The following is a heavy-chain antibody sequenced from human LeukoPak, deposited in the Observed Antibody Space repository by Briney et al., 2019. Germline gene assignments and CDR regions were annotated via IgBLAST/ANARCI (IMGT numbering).Heavy chain of an antibody. J-gene: IGHJ5*02. CDR3: AKEGTPHVSTWYDL. Sequence: GGSLRLSCGASGFTFSSYSMNWVRQAPGKGLEWVAVISYEGGTQHYADSVKGRFIISRDNPRNTLYLQMNILRTEDTAVYYCAKEGTPHVSTWYDLWGQGTQVIVSS. V-gene: IGHV3-30*18. D-gene: IGHD6-13*01. CDR1: GFTFSSYS. CDR2: ISYEGGTQ.